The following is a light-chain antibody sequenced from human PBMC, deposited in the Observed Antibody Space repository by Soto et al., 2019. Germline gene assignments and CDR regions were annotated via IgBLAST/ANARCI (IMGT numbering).Light chain of an antibody. Sequence: QSVLTQPPSASGTPGQRVTISCSGSSSNIGSNTVNWYQQLPGTAPKLLIYSNVQRPSGVPDRFSGSKSGTSASLAISGLQAEDEADYYCSLYTSSSTWVFGGGTKLTVL. J-gene: IGLJ3*02. CDR1: SSNIGSNT. CDR3: SLYTSSSTWV. V-gene: IGLV1-44*01. CDR2: SNV.